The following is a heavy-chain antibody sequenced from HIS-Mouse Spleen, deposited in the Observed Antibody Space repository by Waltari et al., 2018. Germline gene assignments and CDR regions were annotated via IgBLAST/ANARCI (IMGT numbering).Heavy chain of an antibody. CDR3: ARGYDYSNYLDY. CDR2: IYHSGST. D-gene: IGHD4-4*01. Sequence: QVQLQESGPGLVKPSETLSLTCTVSGYSISSGYYWGWIRQPPGKELEWIGSIYHSGSTYYNRSLKSRVTISVNTSKNQFSLKLSSVTAADTAVYYCARGYDYSNYLDYWGQGTLVTVSS. J-gene: IGHJ4*02. CDR1: GYSISSGYY. V-gene: IGHV4-38-2*02.